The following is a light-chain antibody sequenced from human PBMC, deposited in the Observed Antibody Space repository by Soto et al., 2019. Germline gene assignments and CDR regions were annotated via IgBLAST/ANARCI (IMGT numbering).Light chain of an antibody. J-gene: IGKJ1*01. CDR3: QQYNSLWT. V-gene: IGKV1-5*03. CDR2: EAS. Sequence: DIQMTQSPSTLSASVGDRVTITCRASQSISSWLAWYQQKPGKAPKLLIYEASRLEIGVPSRFSGSGSGTEFTLTISSPQPDDFATYYCQQYNSLWTFGQGTKVDIK. CDR1: QSISSW.